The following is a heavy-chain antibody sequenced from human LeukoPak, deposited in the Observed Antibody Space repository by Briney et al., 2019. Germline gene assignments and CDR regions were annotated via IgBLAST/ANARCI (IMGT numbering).Heavy chain of an antibody. Sequence: PGRSLRLSCAASGFTFSSYGMHWVRQAPGKGLEWVAVIWYDGSNKYYADSVKGRFTISRDNSKNTLYLQMNSLRAVDTAVYYCARVRYSSSWYDYYYYMDVWGKGTTVTVSS. J-gene: IGHJ6*03. CDR2: IWYDGSNK. D-gene: IGHD6-13*01. V-gene: IGHV3-33*01. CDR1: GFTFSSYG. CDR3: ARVRYSSSWYDYYYYMDV.